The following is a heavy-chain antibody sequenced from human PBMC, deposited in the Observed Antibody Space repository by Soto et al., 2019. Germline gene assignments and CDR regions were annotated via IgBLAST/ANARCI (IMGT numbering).Heavy chain of an antibody. CDR1: GFRFSSYS. CDR2: ITATGDRT. J-gene: IGHJ4*02. CDR3: ATMNGYFVY. V-gene: IGHV3-23*01. D-gene: IGHD3-22*01. Sequence: RLSCADSGFRFSSYSMSWVRQTPGKGLEWVAAITATGDRTYYADSVTGRFTISRDNSKKTHYLQMTSLRAEDTAMYYCATMNGYFVYWGQGTPVTVSA.